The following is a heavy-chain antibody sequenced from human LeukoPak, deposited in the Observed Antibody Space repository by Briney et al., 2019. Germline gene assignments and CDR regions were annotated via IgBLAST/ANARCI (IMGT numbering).Heavy chain of an antibody. V-gene: IGHV1-8*03. CDR3: ARGVFGYFDWLLGNWFDP. J-gene: IGHJ5*02. Sequence: AASVKVSCKASGYTFTSYDINWVRQATGQGLEWMGWMNPNSGNTGYAQKFQGRVTITRNTSISTAYMELSSLRSEDTAVYYCARGVFGYFDWLLGNWFDPWGQGTLVTVSS. CDR1: GYTFTSYD. D-gene: IGHD3-9*01. CDR2: MNPNSGNT.